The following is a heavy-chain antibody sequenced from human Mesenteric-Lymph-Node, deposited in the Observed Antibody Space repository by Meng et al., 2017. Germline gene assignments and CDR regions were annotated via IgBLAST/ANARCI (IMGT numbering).Heavy chain of an antibody. V-gene: IGHV1-8*03. J-gene: IGHJ3*02. CDR1: GYTFTSYD. CDR2: MNPNSGNT. Sequence: ASVKVSCKASGYTFTSYDINWVRQATGQGLEWMGWMNPNSGNTGYAQKFQGRVTITRNTSISTAYMELSSLRSEDTAVYYCARDWGYYYDSSGYYRYQFLAFDIWGQGTMVTVSS. D-gene: IGHD3-22*01. CDR3: ARDWGYYYDSSGYYRYQFLAFDI.